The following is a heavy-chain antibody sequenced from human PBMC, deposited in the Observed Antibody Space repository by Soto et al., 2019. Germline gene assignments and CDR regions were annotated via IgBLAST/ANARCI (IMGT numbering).Heavy chain of an antibody. CDR1: GFTFSSYG. V-gene: IGHV3-33*01. CDR3: ARAPNCSSTSCYFGWYFDL. CDR2: IWYDGSNK. J-gene: IGHJ2*01. D-gene: IGHD2-2*01. Sequence: GGSLRLSCAASGFTFSSYGMHWVRQAPGKGLEWVAVIWYDGSNKYYADSVKGRFTISRDNSKNTLYLQMNSLRAEDTAVYYCARAPNCSSTSCYFGWYFDLWGRGTLVTVSS.